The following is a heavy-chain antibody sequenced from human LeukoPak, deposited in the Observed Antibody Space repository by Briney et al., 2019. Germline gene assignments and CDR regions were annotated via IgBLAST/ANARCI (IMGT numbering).Heavy chain of an antibody. CDR1: GGTFSSYA. CDR3: ARGSRRRDLLLYYYGMDV. J-gene: IGHJ6*02. D-gene: IGHD2-15*01. CDR2: IIPIFGTA. V-gene: IGHV1-69*01. Sequence: EASVKVSCKASGGTFSSYAISWVRQAPGQGLEWMGGIIPIFGTANYARKFQGRVTITADESTSTAYMELSSLRSEDTAVYYCARGSRRRDLLLYYYGMDVWGQGTTVTVSS.